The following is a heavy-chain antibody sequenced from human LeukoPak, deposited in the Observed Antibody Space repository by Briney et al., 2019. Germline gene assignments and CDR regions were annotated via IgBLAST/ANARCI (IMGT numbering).Heavy chain of an antibody. Sequence: SETLSLTCAVYGGSFSGYYWSWINQPPGKGLEWIGEINHSGSTNYNPSLKSRVTISVDTSKNQFSLKLSSVTAADTAVYYCASGIYVWGSYRPFDYWGQGTLVTVSS. CDR1: GGSFSGYY. CDR3: ASGIYVWGSYRPFDY. J-gene: IGHJ4*02. CDR2: INHSGST. V-gene: IGHV4-34*01. D-gene: IGHD3-16*02.